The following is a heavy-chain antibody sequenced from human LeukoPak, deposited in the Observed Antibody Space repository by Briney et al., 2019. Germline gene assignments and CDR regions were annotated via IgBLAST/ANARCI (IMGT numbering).Heavy chain of an antibody. D-gene: IGHD6-6*01. J-gene: IGHJ6*03. CDR1: GGSFSGYY. V-gene: IGHV4-34*01. Sequence: PSETLSLTFAVYGGSFSGYYWSWIRQPPGKGLEWIGEINHSGSTNYNPSLKSRLTISVDTYKNQFSLKLSSVTAADTAVYYCARGKRSYSSSSKPEYFYYYYYMDVWGKGTTVTVSS. CDR2: INHSGST. CDR3: ARGKRSYSSSSKPEYFYYYYYMDV.